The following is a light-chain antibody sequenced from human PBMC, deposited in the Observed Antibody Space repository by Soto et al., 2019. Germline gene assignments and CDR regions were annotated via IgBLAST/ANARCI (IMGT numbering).Light chain of an antibody. V-gene: IGKV4-1*01. CDR1: QSILYSSNNKNY. J-gene: IGKJ2*01. CDR3: QQYNSSPRMYT. CDR2: WAS. Sequence: DIVMTQSPDSLAVSLGERATINCKSSQSILYSSNNKNYLAWYQQKPGQPPKLLIYWASTRESGVPDRFSGSGSGTDFTLTISSLQAEDVAVYYCQQYNSSPRMYTFGQGTKLEIK.